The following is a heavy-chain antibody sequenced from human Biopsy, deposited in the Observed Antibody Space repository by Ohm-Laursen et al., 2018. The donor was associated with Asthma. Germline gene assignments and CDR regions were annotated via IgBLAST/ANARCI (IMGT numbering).Heavy chain of an antibody. CDR2: IWSDGINK. CDR1: GFTFSSSG. V-gene: IGHV3-33*01. J-gene: IGHJ4*02. D-gene: IGHD3-3*01. Sequence: SLRLSCTASGFTFSSSGMHWGRQVPGKGLEWVAVIWSDGINKYYVDSVKGRFTISRDNSKNTLYLQMNSLRPDDTAVYYCARDVMEWYLPAFDFWGQGTLVTVSS. CDR3: ARDVMEWYLPAFDF.